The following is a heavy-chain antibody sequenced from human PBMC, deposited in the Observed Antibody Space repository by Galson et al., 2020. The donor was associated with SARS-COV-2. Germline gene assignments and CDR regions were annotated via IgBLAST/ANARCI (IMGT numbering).Heavy chain of an antibody. CDR3: ARGRNDSSDYYYEY. Sequence: GESLKIYCKGSGYSFTSHGYSWARQAPGQGLEWMGWISAHNGKTYYAQKFQGRVTMTTDTSTTTAYMELRSLSSDDTAMYYCARGRNDSSDYYYEYWGQVAQVTVAS. CDR2: ISAHNGKT. D-gene: IGHD4-4*01. CDR1: GYSFTSHG. J-gene: IGHJ4*02. V-gene: IGHV1-18*01.